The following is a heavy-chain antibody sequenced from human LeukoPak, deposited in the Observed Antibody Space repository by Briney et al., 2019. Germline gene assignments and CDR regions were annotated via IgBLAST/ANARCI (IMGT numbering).Heavy chain of an antibody. D-gene: IGHD5-18*01. Sequence: PGGSLRLSCAASGFTFSSYGMHWVRQAPGKGLEWVAVIWYDGSNKYYADSVKGRFTISRDSSKNTLYLQMNSLRAEDAAVYYCAKGVYTYGSILLGFDDWGQGTLVTVSS. CDR2: IWYDGSNK. V-gene: IGHV3-33*06. CDR3: AKGVYTYGSILLGFDD. CDR1: GFTFSSYG. J-gene: IGHJ4*02.